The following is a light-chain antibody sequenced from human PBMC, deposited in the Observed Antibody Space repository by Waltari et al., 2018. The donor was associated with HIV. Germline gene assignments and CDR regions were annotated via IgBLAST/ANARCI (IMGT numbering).Light chain of an antibody. CDR3: GTWDNSLSAGF. J-gene: IGLJ2*01. CDR2: DNN. Sequence: QSVLTQPPSVSAPPGQKVTISCSGSSSSFGNNYVSWYQQVPGTAPKLLIYDNNRRPSGMPDRFSGSKSGTSATLAITGLQTGDEADYYCGTWDNSLSAGFFGGGTKLTVL. CDR1: SSSFGNNY. V-gene: IGLV1-51*01.